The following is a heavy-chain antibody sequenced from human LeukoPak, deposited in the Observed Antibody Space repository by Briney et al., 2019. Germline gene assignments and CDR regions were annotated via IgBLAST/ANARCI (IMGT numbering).Heavy chain of an antibody. CDR1: GGSLSSSSYY. CDR2: INHSGST. V-gene: IGHV4-39*07. D-gene: IGHD3-9*01. CDR3: ARGVLRYFDNYGMDV. J-gene: IGHJ6*02. Sequence: KASETLSLTCTVSGGSLSSSSYYWSWIRQPPGKGLEWIGEINHSGSTNYNPSLKSRVTISVDTSKNQFSLKLSSVTAADTAVYYCARGVLRYFDNYGMDVWGQGTTVTVSS.